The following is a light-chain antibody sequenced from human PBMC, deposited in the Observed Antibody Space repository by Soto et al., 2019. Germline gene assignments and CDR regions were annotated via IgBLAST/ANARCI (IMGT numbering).Light chain of an antibody. CDR1: QSAGNF. V-gene: IGKV3D-15*01. CDR3: QQHNQWPIT. CDR2: YIS. Sequence: EIVLTQSPGSLSLSPRETASLSCRASQSAGNFLAWYQQKPGQAPRLLIYYISTRATGIPARFSGSGSGTEFTLTINSLQSEDSAVYYCQQHNQWPITFGQGTRLEIK. J-gene: IGKJ5*01.